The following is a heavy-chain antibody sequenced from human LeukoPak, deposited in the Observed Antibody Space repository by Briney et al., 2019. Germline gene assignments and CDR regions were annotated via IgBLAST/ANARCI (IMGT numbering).Heavy chain of an antibody. J-gene: IGHJ4*02. CDR2: VYHSGNT. CDR3: ARVRGIAALMLHFDY. CDR1: GGSISSSSYY. V-gene: IGHV4-39*01. D-gene: IGHD6-13*01. Sequence: SETLSLTCTVSGGSISSSSYYWAWVRQPPGKGLQWIGSVYHSGNTYYNSSLKSRVPISVDTSKNQFSLKLSSVTAADTAVHSCARVRGIAALMLHFDYWGQGTLVTVSS.